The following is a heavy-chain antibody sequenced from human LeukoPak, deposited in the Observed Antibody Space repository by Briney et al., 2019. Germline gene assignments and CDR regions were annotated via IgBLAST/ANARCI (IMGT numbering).Heavy chain of an antibody. CDR3: AKERQTGDYFTSDF. Sequence: GGSLRLSCAASGFTFTSYSMNWVRQAPGKGLEWVSAINGRGDSTFYADSVKGQFTISRDNSKSTVYLQMNSLRADDTAVYYCAKERQTGDYFTSDFWGQGTLVTVSS. CDR1: GFTFTSYS. V-gene: IGHV3-23*01. J-gene: IGHJ4*02. D-gene: IGHD4-17*01. CDR2: INGRGDST.